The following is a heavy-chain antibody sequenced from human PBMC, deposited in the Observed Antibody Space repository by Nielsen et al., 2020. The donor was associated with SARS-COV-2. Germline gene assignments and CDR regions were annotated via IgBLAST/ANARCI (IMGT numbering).Heavy chain of an antibody. D-gene: IGHD3-10*01. Sequence: ASVQVSCKASGYTFISYGISRVRQAPGQGLEWMGWISAFNGNTNYAQKLQGRVTMTTDTSTSTAYMEPRGLRSDDTAVYYCARDHTMLRGRVLYFDLWGRGTLVTVSS. CDR2: ISAFNGNT. CDR3: ARDHTMLRGRVLYFDL. V-gene: IGHV1-18*04. J-gene: IGHJ2*01. CDR1: GYTFISYG.